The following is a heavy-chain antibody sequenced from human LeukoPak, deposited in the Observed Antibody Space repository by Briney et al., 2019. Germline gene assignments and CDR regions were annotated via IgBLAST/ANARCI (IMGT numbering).Heavy chain of an antibody. CDR3: TRDAYNFNDFDY. V-gene: IGHV3-30*01. CDR2: VSSHGNDG. CDR1: EFTFSHFA. D-gene: IGHD5-24*01. J-gene: IGHJ4*02. Sequence: RGSLRLSCAVSEFTFSHFAMHWVRQAPGKGLEWVAVVSSHGNDGYYADSVKGRFTISRDNSKNTLYLQIDSLRAEDTAIYYCTRDAYNFNDFDYWGQGTLVTVSS.